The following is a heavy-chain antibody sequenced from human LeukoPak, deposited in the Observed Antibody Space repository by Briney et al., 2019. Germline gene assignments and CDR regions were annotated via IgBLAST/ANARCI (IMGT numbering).Heavy chain of an antibody. CDR2: ISYDGSNK. CDR3: ARAAVEMATIARGTDWFDP. J-gene: IGHJ5*02. Sequence: GGSLRLSCAASGFTVSSNYMSWVRQAPGKGLEWVAVISYDGSNKYYADSVKGRFTISRDNSKNTLYLQMNSLRAEDTAVYYCARAAVEMATIARGTDWFDPWGQGTLVTVSS. D-gene: IGHD5-24*01. V-gene: IGHV3-30*03. CDR1: GFTVSSNY.